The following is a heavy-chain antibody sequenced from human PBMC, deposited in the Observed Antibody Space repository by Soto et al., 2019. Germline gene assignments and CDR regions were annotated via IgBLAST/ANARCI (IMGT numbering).Heavy chain of an antibody. CDR2: IYYSGST. V-gene: IGHV4-59*08. Sequence: QVQLQESGPGLVKPSETLSLTCTVSGGSISSYYWSWIRQPPGKGLEWIGYIYYSGSTNYNPSLKSRVTISVDTSKNQFSLKLSSVTAADTAVYYCARRSLSTVFDYWGQGTLVTVSS. J-gene: IGHJ4*02. CDR1: GGSISSYY. D-gene: IGHD2-2*01. CDR3: ARRSLSTVFDY.